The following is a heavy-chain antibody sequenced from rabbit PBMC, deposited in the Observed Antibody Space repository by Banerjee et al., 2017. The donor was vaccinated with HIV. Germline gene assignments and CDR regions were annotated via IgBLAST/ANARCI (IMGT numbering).Heavy chain of an antibody. CDR2: IYTDSDGT. D-gene: IGHD1-1*01. V-gene: IGHV1S43*01. CDR1: GLDFSSSHC. CDR3: ARGDTGSRHSPFNL. J-gene: IGHJ4*01. Sequence: QEQLEESGGDLVQPEGSLTLTCKASGLDFSSSHCMCWVRQAPGKGLELIACIYTDSDGTWYTSWVNGRFTITRSTSLNTVTLQMTSLTAADTATYFCARGDTGSRHSPFNLWGPGTLVTVS.